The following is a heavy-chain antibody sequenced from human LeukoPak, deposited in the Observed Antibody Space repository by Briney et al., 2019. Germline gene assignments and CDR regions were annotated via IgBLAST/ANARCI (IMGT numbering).Heavy chain of an antibody. Sequence: GRSLRLSCAASGFTFSSYGMHCVRQAPGKGLEWVAVIRYDGSNKYYADSVKGRFTISRDNSKNTLYLQMNSLRAEDTAVYYCARDINYFDYWGQGTLVTVSS. V-gene: IGHV3-33*01. J-gene: IGHJ4*02. CDR2: IRYDGSNK. CDR1: GFTFSSYG. CDR3: ARDINYFDY. D-gene: IGHD3-10*01.